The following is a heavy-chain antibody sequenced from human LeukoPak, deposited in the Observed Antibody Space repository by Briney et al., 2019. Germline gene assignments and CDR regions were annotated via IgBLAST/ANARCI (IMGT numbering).Heavy chain of an antibody. CDR2: ILPIFDHA. CDR1: GGTFSSYA. CDR3: AREAVAGTSFDY. J-gene: IGHJ4*02. D-gene: IGHD6-19*01. Sequence: ASVKVSCKASGGTFSSYAISWVRPAPGQGREGMGGILPIFDHAHYAQKFQGRVTITADKSTRTAYMEVSSRRSEDTAVYYCAREAVAGTSFDYRGQGTLVTVSS. V-gene: IGHV1-69*06.